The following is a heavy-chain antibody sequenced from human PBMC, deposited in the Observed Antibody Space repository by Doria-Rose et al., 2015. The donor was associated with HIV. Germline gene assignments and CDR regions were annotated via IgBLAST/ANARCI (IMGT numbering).Heavy chain of an antibody. CDR2: IYYSGST. CDR3: AREEAARPLDY. CDR1: VGSISSGDYY. D-gene: IGHD6-6*01. V-gene: IGHV4-30-4*08. J-gene: IGHJ4*02. Sequence: LACTVSVGSISSGDYYWSWIRQPPGKGLEWIGYIYYSGSTYYNPSLKSRVTISVDTSKNQFSLKLSSVTAADTAVYYCAREEAARPLDYWGQGTLVTVSS.